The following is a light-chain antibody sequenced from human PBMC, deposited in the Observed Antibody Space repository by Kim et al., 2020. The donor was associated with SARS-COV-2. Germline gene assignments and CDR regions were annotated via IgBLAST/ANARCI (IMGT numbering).Light chain of an antibody. CDR1: SGHSSYA. V-gene: IGLV4-69*01. Sequence: QLVLTQSPYASASLGASVKLTCTLSSGHSSYAIAWHQQQPEKGPRYLMKLNSDGSHSKGDGIPDRFSGSSSGAERYLTISSLQSEDEADYYCQTWGTGIQVFGGGTKVTVL. CDR2: LNSDGSH. CDR3: QTWGTGIQV. J-gene: IGLJ2*01.